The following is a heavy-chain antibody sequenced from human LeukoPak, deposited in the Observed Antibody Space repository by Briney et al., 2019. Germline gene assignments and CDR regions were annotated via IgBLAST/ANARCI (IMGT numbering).Heavy chain of an antibody. CDR3: ARAYGSESYNF. J-gene: IGHJ4*02. CDR2: TYYRSKWYY. D-gene: IGHD3-10*01. CDR1: GDSVSSNNGA. V-gene: IGHV6-1*01. Sequence: SQTLSLTCAISGDSVSSNNGAWSWIRQSPSRGLEWLGRTYYRSKWYYEYAVSVKSRITIIPDASKNQFSLQLNSVAPEDTAVYYCARAYGSESYNFWGQGSLVTVSS.